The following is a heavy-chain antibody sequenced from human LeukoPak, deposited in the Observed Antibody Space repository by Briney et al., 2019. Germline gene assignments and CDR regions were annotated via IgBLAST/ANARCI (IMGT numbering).Heavy chain of an antibody. J-gene: IGHJ5*02. V-gene: IGHV4-39*01. Sequence: PSETLSLTCTVSGGSISSSSYYWGWIRQPPGKGLEWIGSFYYSGSTYYNPSLKSRVTISVDTSKNQFSLKLSSVTAADTAVYYCARGPGLNWFDPWGQGTLVTVSS. CDR2: FYYSGST. CDR3: ARGPGLNWFDP. D-gene: IGHD6-19*01. CDR1: GGSISSSSYY.